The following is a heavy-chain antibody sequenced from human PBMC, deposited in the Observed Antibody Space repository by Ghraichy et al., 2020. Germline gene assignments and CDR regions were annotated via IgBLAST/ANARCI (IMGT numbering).Heavy chain of an antibody. CDR3: ARGSYYYGSGSYSVRVKLNRNWFDP. CDR1: GGSFSGYY. CDR2: INHSGST. J-gene: IGHJ5*02. V-gene: IGHV4-34*01. D-gene: IGHD3-10*01. Sequence: SLTCAVYGGSFSGYYWSWIRQPPGKGLEWIGEINHSGSTNYNPSLKSRVTISVDTSKNQFSLKLSSVTAADTAVYYCARGSYYYGSGSYSVRVKLNRNWFDPWGQGTLVTVSS.